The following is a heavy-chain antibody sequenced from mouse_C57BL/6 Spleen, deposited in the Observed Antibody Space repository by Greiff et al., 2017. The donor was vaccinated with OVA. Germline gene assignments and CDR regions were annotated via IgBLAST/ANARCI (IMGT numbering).Heavy chain of an antibody. CDR2: ISDGGSYT. V-gene: IGHV5-4*01. Sequence: EVKLMESGGGLVKPGGSLKLSCAASGFTFSSYAMSWVRQTPEKRLEWVATISDGGSYTYYPDNVKGRFTISRDNAKNNLYLQMSHLKSEDTAMYYCARDRRYNYFDYWGQGTTLTVSS. J-gene: IGHJ2*01. CDR3: ARDRRYNYFDY. CDR1: GFTFSSYA. D-gene: IGHD2-14*01.